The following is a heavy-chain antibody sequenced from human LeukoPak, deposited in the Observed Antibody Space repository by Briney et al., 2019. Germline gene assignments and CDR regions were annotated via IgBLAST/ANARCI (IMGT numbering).Heavy chain of an antibody. CDR3: VRDNYGVDY. J-gene: IGHJ4*02. CDR1: GFTFSTYW. D-gene: IGHD3-16*01. Sequence: QPGGSLRLSCAASGFTFSTYWMQWVRQAPGKGLVWVSHITSDGSSTTYADSVRGRFTTSRDNAKNTLYLQMNSLRVEDTAMYYCVRDNYGVDYWGQRTLVTVSS. V-gene: IGHV3-74*03. CDR2: ITSDGSST.